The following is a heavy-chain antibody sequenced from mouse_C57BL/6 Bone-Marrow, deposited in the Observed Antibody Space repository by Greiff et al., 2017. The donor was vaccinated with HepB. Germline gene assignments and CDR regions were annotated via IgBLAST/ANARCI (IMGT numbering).Heavy chain of an antibody. D-gene: IGHD1-1*02. CDR1: GFSLSTSGMG. Sequence: QVTLKESGPGILQSSQTLSLTCSFSGFSLSTSGMGVSWIRQPSGKGLEWLAHIYWDDDKRYNPSLKSRLTISKDTSRNQVFLKITSVDTADTATYYCARRAEGEYGGFAYWGQGTLVTVSA. CDR3: ARRAEGEYGGFAY. V-gene: IGHV8-12*01. J-gene: IGHJ3*01. CDR2: IYWDDDK.